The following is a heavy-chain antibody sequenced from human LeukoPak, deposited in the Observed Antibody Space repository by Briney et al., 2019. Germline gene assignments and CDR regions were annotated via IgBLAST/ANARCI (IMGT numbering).Heavy chain of an antibody. V-gene: IGHV4-34*01. Sequence: PSETLSLTCTVYGGSFSDYYWNWIRQPPGKGLEWIGEINHSGSTNYNPSLKSRVTISVATSKNQFSLKLSSVTAADTAVYYCARLYSGSLDYWGQGTLVTVSS. CDR2: INHSGST. J-gene: IGHJ4*02. CDR1: GGSFSDYY. D-gene: IGHD3-10*01. CDR3: ARLYSGSLDY.